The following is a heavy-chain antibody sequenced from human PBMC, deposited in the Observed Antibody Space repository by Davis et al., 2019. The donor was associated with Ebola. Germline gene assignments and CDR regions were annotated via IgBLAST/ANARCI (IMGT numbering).Heavy chain of an antibody. V-gene: IGHV1-8*01. J-gene: IGHJ5*02. D-gene: IGHD2-15*01. CDR2: MNPNSGNT. CDR1: GYTFTSYD. Sequence: ASVKVSCKASGYTFTSYDINWVRQATGQGLEWMGWMNPNSGNTGYAQKFQGRVTMTRNTSISTAYMALSSLRSEDTAVYYCALCSGGSCTGNNWFDPWGQGTLVTVSS. CDR3: ALCSGGSCTGNNWFDP.